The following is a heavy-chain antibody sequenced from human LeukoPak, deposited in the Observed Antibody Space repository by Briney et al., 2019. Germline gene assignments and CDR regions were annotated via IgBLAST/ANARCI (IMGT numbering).Heavy chain of an antibody. CDR1: GYPFLRFC. Sequence: EASVKVSCKASGYPFLRFCIHWVRQAPGQGLEWMGKINPAGGAASYAQRFQGRVTVTRDTSASTVYMELSSLRSEDTAVYYCARDTRELLGGYYFDYWGQGALVTVSS. CDR2: INPAGGAA. V-gene: IGHV1-46*01. CDR3: ARDTRELLGGYYFDY. J-gene: IGHJ4*02. D-gene: IGHD3-10*01.